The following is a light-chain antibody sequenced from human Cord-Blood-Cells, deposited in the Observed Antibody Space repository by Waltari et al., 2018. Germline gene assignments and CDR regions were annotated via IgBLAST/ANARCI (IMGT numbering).Light chain of an antibody. V-gene: IGLV2-8*01. CDR3: SSYAGRV. Sequence: QSALTQPPSASGSPGQSVTISCTGTSSDVGGYNCVSWYQQHPGKAPKLMIYEVSKRPSGVPDRFSGSKSDNTASLTVSGLQAEDEADYYCSSYAGRVFGTGTKVTVL. CDR2: EVS. CDR1: SSDVGGYNC. J-gene: IGLJ1*01.